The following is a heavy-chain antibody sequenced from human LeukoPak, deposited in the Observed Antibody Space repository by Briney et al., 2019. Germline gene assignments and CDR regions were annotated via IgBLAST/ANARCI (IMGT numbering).Heavy chain of an antibody. CDR3: ARGRVVFRP. Sequence: SETLSLTCAVYGGSFSGYYWSWIRQPPGKGLEWIAEINHSGSTNYNPSLKSRVTISVDTSKNQFSLKLSSVTAADTAVYYCARGRVVFRPWGQGTLVTVSS. J-gene: IGHJ5*02. D-gene: IGHD3-16*01. CDR2: INHSGST. V-gene: IGHV4-34*01. CDR1: GGSFSGYY.